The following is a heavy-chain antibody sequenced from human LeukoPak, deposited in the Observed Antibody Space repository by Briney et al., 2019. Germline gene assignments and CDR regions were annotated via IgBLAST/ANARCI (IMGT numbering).Heavy chain of an antibody. V-gene: IGHV3-66*02. J-gene: IGHJ6*03. CDR3: ARGTVEWLLSPYYYYYYMDV. D-gene: IGHD3-3*01. CDR1: GFTVSTNY. CDR2: IYSGGST. Sequence: PGGSLRLSCAASGFTVSTNYMSWVRQAPGKGLEWVSVIYSGGSTYYADSVKGRFTISRDNSKNTLYLQMNSLRAEDTAVYYCARGTVEWLLSPYYYYYYMDVWGKGTTVTVSS.